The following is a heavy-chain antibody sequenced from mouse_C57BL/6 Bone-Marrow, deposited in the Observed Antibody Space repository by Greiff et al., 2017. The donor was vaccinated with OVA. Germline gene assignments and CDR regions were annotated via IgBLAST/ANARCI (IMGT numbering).Heavy chain of an antibody. CDR1: GFNIKNTY. CDR2: IDPANGNT. J-gene: IGHJ2*01. Sequence: EVQLQQSVAELVRPGASVKLSCTASGFNIKNTYIHWVKQRPEQGLEWIGRIDPANGNTKYAPKFQGKATITADTSSNTAYLQLSSLTSEDTAIYYCASAYYSNYVDYWGQGTTLTVSS. D-gene: IGHD2-5*01. CDR3: ASAYYSNYVDY. V-gene: IGHV14-3*01.